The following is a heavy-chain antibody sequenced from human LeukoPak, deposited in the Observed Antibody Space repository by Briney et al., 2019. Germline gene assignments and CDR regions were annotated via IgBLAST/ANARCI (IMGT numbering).Heavy chain of an antibody. D-gene: IGHD3-10*02. J-gene: IGHJ4*02. CDR3: ARVFGSDDHFDY. CDR2: ISHGGDTI. CDR1: GFTFSIYS. Sequence: GGSLRLSCAASGFTFSIYSMNWVRQAPGKGLEWVSYISHGGDTIYYADSVKGRFTISRDNAQNSLYLQMNSLRDEDTAVYYCARVFGSDDHFDYWGQGTLVTVSS. V-gene: IGHV3-48*02.